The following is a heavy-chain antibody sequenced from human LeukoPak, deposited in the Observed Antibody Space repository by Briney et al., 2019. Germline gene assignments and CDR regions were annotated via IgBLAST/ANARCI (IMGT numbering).Heavy chain of an antibody. V-gene: IGHV3-7*01. CDR1: GFTFSSYW. D-gene: IGHD5-12*01. J-gene: IGHJ4*02. Sequence: GGSLRLSCAASGFTFSSYWMSCVRQAPGKGLEGVANITQDGSEKYYVDSVKGRFTISRDNAKNSLYLQMNSLRAEDTAVYYCARDSGGYGYFDYWGQGTLVTVSS. CDR2: ITQDGSEK. CDR3: ARDSGGYGYFDY.